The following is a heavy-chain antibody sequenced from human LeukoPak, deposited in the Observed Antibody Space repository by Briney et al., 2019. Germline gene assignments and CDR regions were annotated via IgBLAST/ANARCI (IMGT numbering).Heavy chain of an antibody. D-gene: IGHD2-2*01. Sequence: GASVKISCKASGYTFTSYGISWVRQAPGQGLEWMGWISAYNGNTNYAQKLQGRVTMTTDASTSTAYMELRSLRSDDMAVYYCARDGGEAVVVPAATFWRYWGQGTLVTVSS. J-gene: IGHJ4*02. CDR2: ISAYNGNT. CDR1: GYTFTSYG. V-gene: IGHV1-18*03. CDR3: ARDGGEAVVVPAATFWRY.